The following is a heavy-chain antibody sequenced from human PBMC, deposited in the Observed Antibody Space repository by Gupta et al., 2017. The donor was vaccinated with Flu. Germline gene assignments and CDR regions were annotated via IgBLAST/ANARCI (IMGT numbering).Heavy chain of an antibody. Sequence: QVQLVESGGGVVQPGRSLRLSCAASGFIFSDYAMHWVRQAPGKGLEWLAVVSFDGNDIFYTDSVKGRFTISRDNSKNTLYLQMSSLRAEDTAVYYCAKDSYSGGWTTFDVWGQGTMVTVSP. CDR3: AKDSYSGGWTTFDV. J-gene: IGHJ3*01. CDR2: VSFDGNDI. V-gene: IGHV3-30*18. CDR1: GFIFSDYA. D-gene: IGHD6-19*01.